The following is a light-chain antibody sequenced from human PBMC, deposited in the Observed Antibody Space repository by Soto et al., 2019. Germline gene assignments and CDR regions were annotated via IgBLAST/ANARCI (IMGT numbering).Light chain of an antibody. V-gene: IGKV1-5*01. Sequence: NTMTQSPSTLSASVGDTVTVPCRASQSSGRCLAWYQQKPGKAPKLLIFDASTLENGVPARFSGSRSGPEFSLTISSLQPDDFATDYCQQYGGYWTLGQGTMVDI. J-gene: IGKJ1*01. CDR3: QQYGGYWT. CDR1: QSSGRC. CDR2: DAS.